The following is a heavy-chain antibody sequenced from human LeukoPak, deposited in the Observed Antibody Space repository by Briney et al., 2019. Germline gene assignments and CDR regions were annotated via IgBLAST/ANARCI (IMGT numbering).Heavy chain of an antibody. D-gene: IGHD6-6*01. CDR2: ISDSGGNT. CDR3: ARHRSSWLIDY. V-gene: IGHV3-23*01. J-gene: IGHJ4*02. CDR1: GFTFNSCA. Sequence: GGSLRLSCAASGFTFNSCAMSWVRQAPWERLQWVSGISDSGGNTYADSVRGRFTISRDNSKNTLYLQMNSLRAEDTAVYYCARHRSSWLIDYWGQGTLVTVSS.